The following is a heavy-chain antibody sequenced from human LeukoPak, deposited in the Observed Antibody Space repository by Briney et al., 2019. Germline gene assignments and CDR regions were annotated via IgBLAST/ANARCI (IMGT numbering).Heavy chain of an antibody. CDR1: GGSISSYY. CDR2: IYTSGST. J-gene: IGHJ6*03. D-gene: IGHD2-2*01. CDR3: ARSYCSSTSCRYYYMDV. V-gene: IGHV4-4*07. Sequence: SETLSLTCTVSGGSISSYYWSWIRQPAGKGLEWIGRIYTSGSTNYNPSLKSRVTMSVDTSKNQFSLKLSSVTAADTAVYYCARSYCSSTSCRYYYMDVWGKGTTVTVSS.